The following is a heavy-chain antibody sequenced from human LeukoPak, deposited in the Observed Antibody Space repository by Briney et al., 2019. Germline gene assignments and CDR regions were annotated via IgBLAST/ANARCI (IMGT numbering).Heavy chain of an antibody. Sequence: ASVKVSCKASGGTFSSYAISCVRQAPGQGLEWMGRIIPILGIANYAQKFQGRVTLTADKSTSTAYMELSSLRSEDTAVYYCARDEKFDPGFDPWGQGTLVTVSS. CDR3: ARDEKFDPGFDP. CDR2: IIPILGIA. J-gene: IGHJ5*02. V-gene: IGHV1-69*04. D-gene: IGHD3-10*01. CDR1: GGTFSSYA.